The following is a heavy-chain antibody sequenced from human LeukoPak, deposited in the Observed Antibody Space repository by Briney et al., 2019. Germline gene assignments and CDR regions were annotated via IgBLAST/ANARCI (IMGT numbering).Heavy chain of an antibody. J-gene: IGHJ6*02. CDR1: GFTFSSYA. Sequence: GGSLRLSCAASGFTFSSYAMHWARQAPGKGLEWVAVISYDGSNKYYADSVKGRFTISRDNSKNTLYLQMNSLRAEDTAVYYCARVQTEEKYYYYYYGMDVWGQGTTVTVSS. CDR3: ARVQTEEKYYYYYYGMDV. D-gene: IGHD4-11*01. V-gene: IGHV3-30-3*01. CDR2: ISYDGSNK.